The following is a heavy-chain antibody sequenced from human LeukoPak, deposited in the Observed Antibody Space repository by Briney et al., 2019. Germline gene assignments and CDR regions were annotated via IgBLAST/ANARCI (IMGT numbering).Heavy chain of an antibody. CDR3: ARDYPSEVDVVSMAPFDY. D-gene: IGHD2-21*01. J-gene: IGHJ4*02. Sequence: GGSLRLSCAASGFIFSSYSMNWVRQVPGKGLEWVSSISGRSSQIFYADSVKGRFTIPRDNAKKSLFLQMNSLRVEDTAIYYCARDYPSEVDVVSMAPFDYWGQGTLVTVSS. CDR1: GFIFSSYS. V-gene: IGHV3-21*01. CDR2: ISGRSSQI.